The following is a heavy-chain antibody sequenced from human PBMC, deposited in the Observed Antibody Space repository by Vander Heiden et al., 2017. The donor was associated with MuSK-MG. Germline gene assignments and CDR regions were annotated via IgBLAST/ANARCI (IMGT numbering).Heavy chain of an antibody. CDR2: IYTSGST. J-gene: IGHJ5*02. Sequence: QVQLQESGPGLVKPSETLSLTCTVSGGPISSYYWSWIRQPAGKGLEWIGRIYTSGSTNYNPSLKSRVTMSVDTSKNQFSLKLSSVTAADTAVYYCARDSGDYGENWFDPWGQGTLVTVSS. D-gene: IGHD4-17*01. V-gene: IGHV4-4*07. CDR3: ARDSGDYGENWFDP. CDR1: GGPISSYY.